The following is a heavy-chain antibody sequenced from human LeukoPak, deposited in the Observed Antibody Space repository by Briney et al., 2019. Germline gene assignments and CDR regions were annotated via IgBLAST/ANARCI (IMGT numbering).Heavy chain of an antibody. J-gene: IGHJ4*02. Sequence: SETLSLTCTVSGGSISSYYWSWIRQPPGKGLEWIGYIYYSGSTNYNPSLKSRVTISVDTSKNQFSLKLSSVTAADTAVYYCARGRGSGSSYFDYWGQGTLVTVSS. CDR3: ARGRGSGSSYFDY. CDR1: GGSISSYY. D-gene: IGHD3-10*01. CDR2: IYYSGST. V-gene: IGHV4-59*12.